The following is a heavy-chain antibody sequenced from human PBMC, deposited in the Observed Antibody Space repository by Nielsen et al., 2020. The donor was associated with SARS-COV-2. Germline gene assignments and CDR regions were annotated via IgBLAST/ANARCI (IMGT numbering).Heavy chain of an antibody. V-gene: IGHV3-30-3*01. CDR2: ISFDGSDE. Sequence: SLNISCAASGFPFSSFAMHWVRQAPGKGLEWVAVISFDGSDEYSADSVKGRFTISRDNAKNTLYLQMTSLRTEDTAVYYCAREDSWELLRTYDALDIWGQGTMVSVSA. CDR3: AREDSWELLRTYDALDI. D-gene: IGHD1-26*01. CDR1: GFPFSSFA. J-gene: IGHJ3*02.